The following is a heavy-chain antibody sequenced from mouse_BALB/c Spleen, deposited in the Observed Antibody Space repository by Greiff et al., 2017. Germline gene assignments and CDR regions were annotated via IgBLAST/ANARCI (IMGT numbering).Heavy chain of an antibody. Sequence: EVQLQQSGPELVKPGASVKMSCKASGYTFTSYVMHWVKQKPGQGLEWIGYINPYNDGTKYNEKFKGKATLTSDKSSSTAYMELSSLTSEDSAVYYCARDLTGTEDYFDYWGQGTTLTVSS. CDR1: GYTFTSYV. J-gene: IGHJ2*01. D-gene: IGHD4-1*01. CDR2: INPYNDGT. V-gene: IGHV1-14*01. CDR3: ARDLTGTEDYFDY.